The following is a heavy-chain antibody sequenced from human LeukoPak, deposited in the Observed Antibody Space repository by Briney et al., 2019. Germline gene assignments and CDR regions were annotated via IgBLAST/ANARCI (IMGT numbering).Heavy chain of an antibody. J-gene: IGHJ5*02. CDR3: ARDQDYGDFDP. V-gene: IGHV1-3*01. CDR1: GYTFTSYG. CDR2: INAGNGNT. D-gene: IGHD4-17*01. Sequence: ASVKVSCKASGYTFTSYGISWVRQAPGQGPEWMGWINAGNGNTKYSQKFQGRVTITRDTSASTAYMELSSLRSEDTAVYYCARDQDYGDFDPWGQGTLVTVSS.